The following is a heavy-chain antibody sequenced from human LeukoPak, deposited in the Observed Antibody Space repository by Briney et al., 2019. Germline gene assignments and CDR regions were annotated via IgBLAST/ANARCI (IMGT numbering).Heavy chain of an antibody. D-gene: IGHD3-22*01. CDR3: ARGLSYDSSGYYYHNYYYYYYMDV. CDR2: INHSGST. CDR1: DGSFSGYY. J-gene: IGHJ6*03. V-gene: IGHV4-34*01. Sequence: SETLSLTCAVYDGSFSGYYWNWIRQPPGKGLEWIGKINHSGSTNYNTSLKSRVTISGDTSKNQFSLKLSSVTAADTAVYYCARGLSYDSSGYYYHNYYYYYYMDVWGKGTTVTISS.